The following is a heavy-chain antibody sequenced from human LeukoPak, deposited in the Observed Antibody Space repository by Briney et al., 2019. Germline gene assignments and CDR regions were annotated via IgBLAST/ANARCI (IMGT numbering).Heavy chain of an antibody. Sequence: SESLSLTCTVSGGSISSYYWSWVRQPPGKGLEWIGYIYYSGSTYYNPSLKSRVTISVDTSKNQFSLKLSSVTAADTAVYYCARATIIAAAGTGHFDYWGQGTLVTVSS. CDR1: GGSISSYY. J-gene: IGHJ4*02. D-gene: IGHD6-13*01. CDR3: ARATIIAAAGTGHFDY. V-gene: IGHV4-59*12. CDR2: IYYSGST.